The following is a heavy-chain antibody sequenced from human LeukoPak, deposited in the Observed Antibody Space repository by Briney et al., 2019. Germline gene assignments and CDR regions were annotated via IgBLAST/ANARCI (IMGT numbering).Heavy chain of an antibody. CDR3: ARGVAVAGTRGNWFDPDY. J-gene: IGHJ4*03. V-gene: IGHV3-30*04. CDR2: ISNDGSNK. D-gene: IGHD6-19*01. CDR1: GFTFSSYG. Sequence: GGSLCPSCAASGFTFSSYGMQWVGQAPGKGLEWVAGISNDGSNKQHADSVRGRFTISRDNSKNTLYLQMNSLSAEDTAVYYCARGVAVAGTRGNWFDPDYWGNGTLV.